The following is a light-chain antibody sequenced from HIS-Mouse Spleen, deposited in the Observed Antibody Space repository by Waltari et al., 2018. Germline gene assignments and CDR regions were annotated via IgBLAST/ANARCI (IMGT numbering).Light chain of an antibody. CDR1: SSEVGSYNL. Sequence: QSALTQPASVSGSPGQSITISCTGTSSEVGSYNLVSWYQQHPGKAPKLMVYEVSKRTSGGYKRFSGSKSGNTASLTISGIQAEDEADYYCCSYAGSSTLVFGGGTKLTVL. CDR3: CSYAGSSTLV. J-gene: IGLJ2*01. CDR2: EVS. V-gene: IGLV2-23*02.